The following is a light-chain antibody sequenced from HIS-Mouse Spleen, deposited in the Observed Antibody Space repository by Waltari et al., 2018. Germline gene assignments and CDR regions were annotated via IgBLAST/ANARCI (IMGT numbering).Light chain of an antibody. CDR1: SSNIGSNS. Sequence: QSVLTQPPSASGTPGPRVTISCSGSSSNIGSNSGSLYQQLPGTAPKLLIYRNNQRPSGVPDRFSGSKSGTSASLAISGLRSEDEADYYCAAWDDSLSGPVFGGGTKLTVL. CDR3: AAWDDSLSGPV. J-gene: IGLJ3*02. V-gene: IGLV1-47*01. CDR2: RNN.